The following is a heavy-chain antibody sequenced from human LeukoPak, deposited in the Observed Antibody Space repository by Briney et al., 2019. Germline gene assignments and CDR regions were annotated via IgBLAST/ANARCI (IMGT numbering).Heavy chain of an antibody. D-gene: IGHD3-3*01. CDR1: GYTFTSYD. V-gene: IGHV1-8*03. CDR2: MNPNSGNT. Sequence: ASVKVSCKASGYTFTSYDINWVRQATGQGLEWMGWMNPNSGNTGYAQKFQGRVTITRNTSISTAYMELSSLRSEDTAVYYCARGLRNYDFWSGYSRNDAFDIWGQGTMVTVSS. J-gene: IGHJ3*02. CDR3: ARGLRNYDFWSGYSRNDAFDI.